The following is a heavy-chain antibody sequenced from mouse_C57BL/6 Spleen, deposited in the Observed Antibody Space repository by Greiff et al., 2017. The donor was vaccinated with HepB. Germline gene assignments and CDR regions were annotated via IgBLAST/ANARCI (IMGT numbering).Heavy chain of an antibody. J-gene: IGHJ3*01. CDR2: ISNGGGST. CDR1: GFTFSDYY. CDR3: ARDYDYDEAWFAY. V-gene: IGHV5-12*01. D-gene: IGHD2-4*01. Sequence: DVQLVESGGGLVQPGGSLKLSCAASGFTFSDYYMYWVRQTPEKRLEWVAYISNGGGSTYYPDTVKGRFTISRDNAKNTLYLQMSRLKSEDTAMYYCARDYDYDEAWFAYWGQGTLVTVSA.